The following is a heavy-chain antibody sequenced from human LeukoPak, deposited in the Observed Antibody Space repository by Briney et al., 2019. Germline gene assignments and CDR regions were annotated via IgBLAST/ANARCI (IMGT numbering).Heavy chain of an antibody. CDR2: ISSSSSTI. V-gene: IGHV3-48*04. Sequence: GGSLRLSCAASGFTFSSYSMNWVRQAPGKGLEWVSYISSSSSTIYYADSVKGRFTISRDNAKNSLYLQMNSLRAEDTAVYYCARDRSGDSSSWADAFDIWGQGTMVTVSS. J-gene: IGHJ3*02. CDR1: GFTFSSYS. D-gene: IGHD6-13*01. CDR3: ARDRSGDSSSWADAFDI.